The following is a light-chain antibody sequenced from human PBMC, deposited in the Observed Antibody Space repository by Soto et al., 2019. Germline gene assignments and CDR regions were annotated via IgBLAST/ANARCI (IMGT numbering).Light chain of an antibody. J-gene: IGKJ1*01. V-gene: IGKV1-39*01. CDR3: QQSYGMPWT. CDR2: ASS. CDR1: QTISTY. Sequence: IQMTQSPSSLSASVGDRVTIXCRASQTISTYLNWYQQKPGKAPKLLIYASSSLQSGVPSRFSGSGSGTDFTLTITSLQPEDFATYICQQSYGMPWTFGQGTKVEV.